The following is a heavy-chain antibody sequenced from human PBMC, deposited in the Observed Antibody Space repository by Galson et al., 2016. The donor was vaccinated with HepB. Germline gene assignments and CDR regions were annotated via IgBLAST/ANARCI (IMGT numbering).Heavy chain of an antibody. CDR2: ISSGSSYI. Sequence: SLRLSCAASGFSFSTYYMTWVRQAPGKGLEWVSSISSGSSYIYYADSVKGRFTISRDNVKKSLYLQMNSLRPEDTAVYYCARVREQQLLDAFDIWGQGTRVTVSS. CDR3: ARVREQQLLDAFDI. V-gene: IGHV3-21*01. CDR1: GFSFSTYY. J-gene: IGHJ3*02. D-gene: IGHD6-13*01.